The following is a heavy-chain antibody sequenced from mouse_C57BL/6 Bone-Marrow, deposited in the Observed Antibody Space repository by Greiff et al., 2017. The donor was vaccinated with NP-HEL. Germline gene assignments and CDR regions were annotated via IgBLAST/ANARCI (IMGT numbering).Heavy chain of an antibody. V-gene: IGHV5-12*01. Sequence: EVHLVESGGGLVQPGGSLKLSCAASGFTFSDYYMYWVRQTPEKRLEWVAYISNGGGSTYYPDTVKGRFTISRDNAKNTLYLQMSRLKSEDTAMYYCARQGYGSSFYWYFDVWGTGTTVTVSS. CDR1: GFTFSDYY. CDR2: ISNGGGST. D-gene: IGHD1-1*01. J-gene: IGHJ1*03. CDR3: ARQGYGSSFYWYFDV.